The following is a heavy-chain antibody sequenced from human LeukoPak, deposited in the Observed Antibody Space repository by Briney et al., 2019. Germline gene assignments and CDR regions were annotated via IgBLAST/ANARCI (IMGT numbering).Heavy chain of an antibody. D-gene: IGHD3-16*01. J-gene: IGHJ4*02. CDR2: IYYSGST. CDR1: GGSFSTYY. Sequence: SETLSLTCTVSGGSFSTYYWSWIRQPPGKGLEWIGYIYYSGSTDYTLKSRVTMSLDTSKNQFSLNLNSVTASGTAVYYCARAVITFGAAVAKGFDCWGQGTLVTVSS. CDR3: ARAVITFGAAVAKGFDC. V-gene: IGHV4-59*01.